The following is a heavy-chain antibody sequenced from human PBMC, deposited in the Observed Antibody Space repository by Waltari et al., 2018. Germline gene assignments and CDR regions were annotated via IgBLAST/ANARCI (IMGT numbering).Heavy chain of an antibody. CDR2: VIPISVTA. J-gene: IGHJ6*02. D-gene: IGHD6-13*01. CDR1: GGTFSSYA. CDR3: ASHIAAAGTYYYYGMDV. Sequence: QVQLVQSGAEVKKPGSSVKVSCKASGGTFSSYAISWVRQAPGQGLEWMGGVIPISVTANYAQKFQGRVTMTADESTSTAYMELSSLRSEDTAVYYCASHIAAAGTYYYYGMDVWGQGTTVIVSS. V-gene: IGHV1-69*01.